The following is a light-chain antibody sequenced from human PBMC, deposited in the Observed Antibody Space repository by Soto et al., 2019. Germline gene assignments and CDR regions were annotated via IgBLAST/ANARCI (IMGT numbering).Light chain of an antibody. J-gene: IGKJ1*01. Sequence: DIQMTQSPSSLSASVVDRVTITFRASQSISNFLNWCRQKPGKAPKLLIHAASSFQGGVPSRFSGSGSGTDFTLTISSLQPEDFATYYCQQSYSTPRTFGQGTKVDIK. CDR1: QSISNF. CDR2: AAS. CDR3: QQSYSTPRT. V-gene: IGKV1-39*01.